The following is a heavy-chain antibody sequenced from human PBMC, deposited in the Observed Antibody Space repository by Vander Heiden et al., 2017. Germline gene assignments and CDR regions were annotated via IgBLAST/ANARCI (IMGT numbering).Heavy chain of an antibody. V-gene: IGHV3-21*01. CDR3: ARAKRGDWFDP. CDR2: ISSSSSYI. J-gene: IGHJ5*02. CDR1: GFTFSSYS. Sequence: EVQLVESGGGLVKPGGSLRLSCAASGFTFSSYSMNWVRQAPGKGLEWVSSISSSSSYIYYADSVKGRFTISRDNAKNSLYLQMNSLRAEDTAGYYCARAKRGDWFDPWGQGTLVTVSS.